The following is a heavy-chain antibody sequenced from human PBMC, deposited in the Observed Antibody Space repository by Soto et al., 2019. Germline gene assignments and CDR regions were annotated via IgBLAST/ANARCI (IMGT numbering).Heavy chain of an antibody. J-gene: IGHJ4*02. V-gene: IGHV3-23*01. Sequence: GGSLRLSCAASGFTFNHYAISWVRQAPGKGLERVSIIIANGGTFYADSVKGRFTISRDNSKNTVYLHMSSLSVEDTAIYYCAKDYTVAADPSSVILFDYWGQGALVTVSS. D-gene: IGHD2-15*01. CDR2: IIANGGT. CDR1: GFTFNHYA. CDR3: AKDYTVAADPSSVILFDY.